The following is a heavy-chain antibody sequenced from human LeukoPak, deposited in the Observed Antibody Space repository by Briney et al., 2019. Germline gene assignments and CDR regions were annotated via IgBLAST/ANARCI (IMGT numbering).Heavy chain of an antibody. J-gene: IGHJ5*02. CDR2: IYYSGST. V-gene: IGHV4-31*03. CDR1: GGPISSGGYY. Sequence: SETLSLTCTVSGGPISSGGYYWSWIRQHPGKGLEWIGYIYYSGSTYYNPSLKSRVTISVDTSKNQFSLKLSSVTAADTAVYYCARDPNGLNWFDPWGQRTLVTVSS. CDR3: ARDPNGLNWFDP. D-gene: IGHD4/OR15-4a*01.